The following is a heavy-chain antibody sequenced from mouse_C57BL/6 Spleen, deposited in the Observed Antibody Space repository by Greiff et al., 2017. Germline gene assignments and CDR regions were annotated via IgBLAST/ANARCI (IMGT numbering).Heavy chain of an antibody. D-gene: IGHD1-1*01. CDR1: GFTFSSYA. CDR2: ISDGGSYT. Sequence: EVQLQESGGGLVKPGGSLKLSCAASGFTFSSYAMSWVRQTPEKRLEWVATISDGGSYTYYTDNVKGRFTNSGDNAKNNLFLQMSHLKSDDTAMYYCARDTAVVADYWGQGTTRTVAS. V-gene: IGHV5-4*01. CDR3: ARDTAVVADY. J-gene: IGHJ2*01.